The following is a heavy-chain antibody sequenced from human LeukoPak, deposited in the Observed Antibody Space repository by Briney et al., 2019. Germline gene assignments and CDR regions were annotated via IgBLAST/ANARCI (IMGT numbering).Heavy chain of an antibody. D-gene: IGHD3-10*01. Sequence: GRSLRLSCAASGFTFSSYGMHWVRQAPGKGLEWVAVISYDGSNKYYADSVKGRFTISRDNSKNTLYLQMNSLRAEETAVYYCARDRMVYTYWDQGTLVTVSS. CDR3: ARDRMVYTY. J-gene: IGHJ4*02. CDR2: ISYDGSNK. CDR1: GFTFSSYG. V-gene: IGHV3-30*03.